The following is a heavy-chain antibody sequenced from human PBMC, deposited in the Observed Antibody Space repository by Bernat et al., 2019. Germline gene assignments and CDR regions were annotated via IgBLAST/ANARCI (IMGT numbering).Heavy chain of an antibody. CDR1: GFTFSSYG. D-gene: IGHD4-23*01. CDR3: AKDRTYGGNPLLDLDY. J-gene: IGHJ4*02. CDR2: ISYDGSNK. V-gene: IGHV3-30*18. Sequence: VQLVESGGGLVQPGGSLRLSCAASGFTFSSYGMHWVRQAPGKGLEWVAVISYDGSNKYYADSVKGRFTISRDNSKNTLYLQMNSLRAEDTAVYYCAKDRTYGGNPLLDLDYWGQGTLVTVSS.